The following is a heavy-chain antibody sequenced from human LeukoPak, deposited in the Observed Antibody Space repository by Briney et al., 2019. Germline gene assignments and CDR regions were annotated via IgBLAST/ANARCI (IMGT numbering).Heavy chain of an antibody. D-gene: IGHD3-10*01. CDR2: ISGSGGST. Sequence: PGGSLRLSCAASGFTFSGYAMSWVRQAPGQGLEWVSAISGSGGSTYYADSVKGRFTISRDNSKSTLYLQMSSLRAEDTAVYYCAKRSMVRGTAVYCDSGMDVWGKGTTVTVSS. V-gene: IGHV3-23*01. CDR1: GFTFSGYA. CDR3: AKRSMVRGTAVYCDSGMDV. J-gene: IGHJ6*04.